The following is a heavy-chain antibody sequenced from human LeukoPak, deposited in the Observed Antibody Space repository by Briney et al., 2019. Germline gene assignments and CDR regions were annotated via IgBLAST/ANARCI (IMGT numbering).Heavy chain of an antibody. J-gene: IGHJ4*02. Sequence: SETLSLTCAVYGGSFSGYYWSWIRQPPGKGLEWIGEINHSGSTNYNPFLKSRVTISVDTSKNQFSLKLSSVTGADTAVYYCARVAEFGDLDYWGQGTLVTVSS. V-gene: IGHV4-34*01. CDR1: GGSFSGYY. D-gene: IGHD3-16*01. CDR3: ARVAEFGDLDY. CDR2: INHSGST.